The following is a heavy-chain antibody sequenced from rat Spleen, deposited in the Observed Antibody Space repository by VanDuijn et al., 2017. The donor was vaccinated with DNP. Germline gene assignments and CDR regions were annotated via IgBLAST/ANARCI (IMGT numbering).Heavy chain of an antibody. V-gene: IGHV3-1*01. Sequence: EVQLQESGPGLVKSSQSLSLTCSVTGYSITSGYGWNWIRKFPGNKMEYIGHISYSGTTNYNPSLKSRFSITRDTSKNQFFLQLNSVTTEDTATYYCARWSRYFDYWGQGVMVTVSS. CDR1: GYSITSGY. CDR2: ISYSGTT. J-gene: IGHJ2*01. CDR3: ARWSRYFDY.